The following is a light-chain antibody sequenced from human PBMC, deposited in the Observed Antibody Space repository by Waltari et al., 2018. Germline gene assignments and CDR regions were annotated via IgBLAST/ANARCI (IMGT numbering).Light chain of an antibody. V-gene: IGLV2-14*01. CDR1: SLDVGGYDF. J-gene: IGLJ1*01. Sequence: QSALPQPASVSGSPGQSITISCTGSSLDVGGYDFVSWYRQHPGKAPKVVIFDVNNRPSGVSDRVSGSKSGNTASLTISGLQAEDEGDYYCTSYTSRHTLVFGGGTKVTVL. CDR3: TSYTSRHTLV. CDR2: DVN.